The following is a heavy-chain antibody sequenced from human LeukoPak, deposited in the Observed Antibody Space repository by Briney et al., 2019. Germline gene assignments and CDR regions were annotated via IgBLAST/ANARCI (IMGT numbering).Heavy chain of an antibody. CDR2: IYYSGST. CDR1: GGSISSYY. CDR3: AREWDRTLDY. J-gene: IGHJ4*02. D-gene: IGHD1-26*01. Sequence: SETLSLTCTVSGGSISSYYWSRIRQPPGKGLEWIGYIYYSGSTNYNPSLKSRVTISVDTSKNQFSLNLNSVTAADTAVYYCAREWDRTLDYWGQGTLVTVSS. V-gene: IGHV4-59*01.